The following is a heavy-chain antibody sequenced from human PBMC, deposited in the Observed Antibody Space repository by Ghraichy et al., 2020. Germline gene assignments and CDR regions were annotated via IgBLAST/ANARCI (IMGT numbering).Heavy chain of an antibody. CDR1: GYTFTGYY. J-gene: IGHJ5*02. CDR2: INPNSGGT. D-gene: IGHD3-22*01. V-gene: IGHV1-2*02. CDR3: AREGYYDSSGSGGWFDP. Sequence: ASVKVSCKASGYTFTGYYMHWVRQAPGQGLEWMGWINPNSGGTNYAQKFQGRVTMTRDTSISTAYMELSRLRSDDTAVYYCAREGYYDSSGSGGWFDPWGQGTLVTVSS.